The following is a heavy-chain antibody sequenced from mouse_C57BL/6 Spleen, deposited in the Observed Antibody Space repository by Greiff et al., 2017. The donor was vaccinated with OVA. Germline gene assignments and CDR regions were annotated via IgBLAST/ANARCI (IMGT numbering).Heavy chain of an antibody. D-gene: IGHD1-1*01. Sequence: QVQLQQPGAELVMPGASVKLSCKASGYTFTSYWMHWVKQRPGQGLEWIGEIDPSDSYTNYNQKFKGKSTLTVDKSASTAYMQRSSLTSEDSAVYYCARSTVVAGGYFDVWGTGTTVTVSS. CDR3: ARSTVVAGGYFDV. J-gene: IGHJ1*03. CDR1: GYTFTSYW. CDR2: IDPSDSYT. V-gene: IGHV1-69*01.